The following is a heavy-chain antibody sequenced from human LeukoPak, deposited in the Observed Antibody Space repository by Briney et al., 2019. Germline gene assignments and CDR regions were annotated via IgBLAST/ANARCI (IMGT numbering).Heavy chain of an antibody. CDR1: GFTVSSNS. Sequence: GGSLRLSCTVSGFTVSSNSWSWVRQAPGKGLEWVSFIYSGGNTHYSDSVTGRFTISRDNSKNTLYLQMNSLRAEDTAVYYCARGLAQGIAVAGSLYYYYYMDVWGKGTTVTVSS. V-gene: IGHV3-53*01. CDR2: IYSGGNT. D-gene: IGHD6-19*01. J-gene: IGHJ6*03. CDR3: ARGLAQGIAVAGSLYYYYYMDV.